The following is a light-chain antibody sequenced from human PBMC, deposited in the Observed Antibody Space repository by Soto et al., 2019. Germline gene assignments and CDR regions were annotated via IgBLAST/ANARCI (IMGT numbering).Light chain of an antibody. CDR2: GTS. CDR3: QHYGSSALT. Sequence: EIVLTQSPGTLSLSPGERATLSCRASQSVSSSYLVWYQQRPGQPPRLLIYGTSNRAAGIPDRFTGTGSGTDFTLTLYRLEPEDSALYYCQHYGSSALTFGGGTKVEIK. CDR1: QSVSSSY. V-gene: IGKV3-20*01. J-gene: IGKJ4*01.